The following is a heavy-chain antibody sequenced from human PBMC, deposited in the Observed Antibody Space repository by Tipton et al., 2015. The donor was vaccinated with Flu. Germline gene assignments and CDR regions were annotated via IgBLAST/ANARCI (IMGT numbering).Heavy chain of an antibody. CDR2: GHYSEST. CDR1: GDSILYY. D-gene: IGHD4-17*01. CDR3: ARPTVTAGFDP. V-gene: IGHV4-39*01. J-gene: IGHJ5*02. Sequence: TLSLTCPVSGDSILYYWAWIRQPPGKGLEWIGSGHYSESTYYNPSLKSRVTISVDTSKNQFSLKLSSVTAADTAMYYCARPTVTAGFDPWGQGTLVTVSS.